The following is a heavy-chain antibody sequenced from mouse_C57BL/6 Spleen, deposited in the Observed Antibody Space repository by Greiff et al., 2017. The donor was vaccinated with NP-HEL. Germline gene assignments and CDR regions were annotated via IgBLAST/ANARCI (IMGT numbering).Heavy chain of an antibody. J-gene: IGHJ3*01. V-gene: IGHV1-82*01. Sequence: VQLQQSGPELVKPGASVKISCKASGYAFSSSWMNWVKQRPGKGLEWIGRIYPGDGDTNYNGKFKGKATLTADKSSSTAYMQLSSLTSEDSAVYFCASGNYSKEFAYWGQGTLVTVSA. CDR1: GYAFSSSW. CDR2: IYPGDGDT. D-gene: IGHD2-5*01. CDR3: ASGNYSKEFAY.